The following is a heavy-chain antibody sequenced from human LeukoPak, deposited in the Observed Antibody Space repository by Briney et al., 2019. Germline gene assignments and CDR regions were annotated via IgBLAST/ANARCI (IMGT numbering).Heavy chain of an antibody. CDR2: IYWHGGST. V-gene: IGHV3-20*04. Sequence: RSGGSLRLSCAASGFAFDDYAMNWVRQAPGKGLEWVSGIYWHGGSTGYVDSVKGRFTISRDNAKNSLYLQMNSLRAEDTALYYCARDIVVVPAAIPGRYYYYMDVWGKGTTVTVSS. CDR3: ARDIVVVPAAIPGRYYYYMDV. J-gene: IGHJ6*03. D-gene: IGHD2-2*02. CDR1: GFAFDDYA.